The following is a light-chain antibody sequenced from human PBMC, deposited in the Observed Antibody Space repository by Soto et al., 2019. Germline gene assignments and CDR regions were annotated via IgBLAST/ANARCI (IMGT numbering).Light chain of an antibody. V-gene: IGLV2-8*01. CDR2: EAY. J-gene: IGLJ3*02. Sequence: QSALTQPPSASGSPGQSVTISCTGTFNDVGGYNYVSWYQQHPGKAPQVIIYEAYKRPSGVPDRFSGSKSGKTASLTVSGLQADDEADYYCSSYVGNNNLVFGGGTKLTVL. CDR1: FNDVGGYNY. CDR3: SSYVGNNNLV.